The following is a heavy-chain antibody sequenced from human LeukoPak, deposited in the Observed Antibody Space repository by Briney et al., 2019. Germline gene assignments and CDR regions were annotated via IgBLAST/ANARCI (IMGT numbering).Heavy chain of an antibody. CDR2: IRSSSNEI. D-gene: IGHD1-14*01. Sequence: GGSLRLSCTASGFTFTRYGMNWVRQAPGKGLEWLSSIRSSSNEIYYADSVKGRFTISRDNAKNSVYLQINSLRAEDTAVYYCTRDLDLYNDAFDVWGQGTRVIVSS. CDR1: GFTFTRYG. V-gene: IGHV3-21*01. CDR3: TRDLDLYNDAFDV. J-gene: IGHJ3*01.